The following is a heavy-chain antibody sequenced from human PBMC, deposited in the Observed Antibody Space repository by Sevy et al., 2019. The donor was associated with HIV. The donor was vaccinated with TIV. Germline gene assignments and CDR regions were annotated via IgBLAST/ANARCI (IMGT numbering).Heavy chain of an antibody. D-gene: IGHD1-26*01. J-gene: IGHJ4*02. CDR1: GFTFSPYW. Sequence: GGSLRLSCAASGFTFSPYWMTWVRQAPGKGLEWVANIRPDGSDKYYVDSVKGRFTISRANAKNSLYLKMNSLRADDTARYYCARGVGLDCWGQGALVTVSS. CDR2: IRPDGSDK. CDR3: ARGVGLDC. V-gene: IGHV3-7*01.